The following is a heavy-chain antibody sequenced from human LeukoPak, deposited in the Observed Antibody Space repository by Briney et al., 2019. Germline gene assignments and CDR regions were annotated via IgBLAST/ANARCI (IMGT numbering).Heavy chain of an antibody. D-gene: IGHD2-15*01. CDR1: GGSFSGYY. CDR2: INHSGST. V-gene: IGHV4-34*01. CDR3: ARGRRILRVVVAAASWFDP. Sequence: PSETLSLTCAVYGGSFSGYYWSWIRQPPGKGLEWIGEINHSGSTNYNPSLKSRVTISVDTSKNQLSLKLSSVTAADTAVYYCARGRRILRVVVAAASWFDPWGQGTLVTVSS. J-gene: IGHJ5*02.